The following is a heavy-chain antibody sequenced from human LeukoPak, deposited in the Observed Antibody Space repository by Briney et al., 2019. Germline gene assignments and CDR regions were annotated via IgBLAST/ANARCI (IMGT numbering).Heavy chain of an antibody. CDR3: AGYYYDFWSGYYPFDY. J-gene: IGHJ4*02. D-gene: IGHD3-3*01. Sequence: SSETLSLTCAVYGGSLSGYYWSWIRQPPGKGLEWIGEINHSGSTNYNPSLKSRVTISVDTSKNQFSLKLSSVTAADTAVYYCAGYYYDFWSGYYPFDYWGQGTLVTVSS. CDR2: INHSGST. CDR1: GGSLSGYY. V-gene: IGHV4-34*01.